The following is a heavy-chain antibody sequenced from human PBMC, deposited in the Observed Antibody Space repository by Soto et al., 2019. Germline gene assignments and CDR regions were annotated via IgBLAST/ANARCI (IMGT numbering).Heavy chain of an antibody. D-gene: IGHD3-22*01. V-gene: IGHV4-30-4*01. CDR1: GGSISSGDYY. CDR2: IYYSGST. J-gene: IGHJ6*02. Sequence: SETLSLTCTVSGGSISSGDYYWSWIRQPPGKGLEWSGYIYYSGSTYYNPSLKSRVTISVDTSKNQFSLKLSSVTAADTAVYYCARARYYDSSGYLSDFYYYGMDVWGQGTTVTVSS. CDR3: ARARYYDSSGYLSDFYYYGMDV.